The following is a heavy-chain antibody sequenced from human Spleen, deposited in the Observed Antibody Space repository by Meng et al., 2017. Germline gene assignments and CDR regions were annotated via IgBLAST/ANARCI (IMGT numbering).Heavy chain of an antibody. CDR1: GFTFDDYA. CDR3: AKGDRYYYDSSGYYLDY. V-gene: IGHV3-9*01. J-gene: IGHJ4*02. CDR2: ISWNSGSI. D-gene: IGHD3-22*01. Sequence: GGSLRLSCAASGFTFDDYAMHWVRQAPGKGLEWVSGISWNSGSIGYADSVKGRFTISRDNAKNSLYLQMNSLRAEDTALYYCAKGDRYYYDSSGYYLDYWGQGTLVTVSS.